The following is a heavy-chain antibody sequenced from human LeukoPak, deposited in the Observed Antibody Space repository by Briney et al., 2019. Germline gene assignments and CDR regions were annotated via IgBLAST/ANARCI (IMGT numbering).Heavy chain of an antibody. J-gene: IGHJ4*02. Sequence: GGSLRLSCAASGFTFTSYDMHWVRQATGKGLEWVSAIGTAGDTYYAGSVKGRFTISRENAKNSLYLQMNSLRAGDTAVYYCARYYCNSADYCYMFDNWGQGTLVTVSS. V-gene: IGHV3-13*01. CDR1: GFTFTSYD. CDR2: IGTAGDT. D-gene: IGHD2/OR15-2a*01. CDR3: ARYYCNSADYCYMFDN.